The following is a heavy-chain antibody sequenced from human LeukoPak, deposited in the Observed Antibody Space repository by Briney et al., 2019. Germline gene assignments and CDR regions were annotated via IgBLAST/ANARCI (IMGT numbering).Heavy chain of an antibody. CDR3: AYYGSGRPLMIYGMDV. Sequence: GAAVMVSCKASGGTFSSYAISWVRQAPGQGLEWMGGIIPIFGTANYAQKLQGRVTITADESTSTAYMELSSLRSEDTAVYYCAYYGSGRPLMIYGMDVWGKGTTVTVSS. J-gene: IGHJ6*04. D-gene: IGHD3-10*01. V-gene: IGHV1-69*13. CDR2: IIPIFGTA. CDR1: GGTFSSYA.